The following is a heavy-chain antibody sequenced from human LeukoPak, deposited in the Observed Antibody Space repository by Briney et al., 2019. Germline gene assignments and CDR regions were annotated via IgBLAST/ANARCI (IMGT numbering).Heavy chain of an antibody. Sequence: ASVKVSCKASGGTFSSYAISWVRQAPGQGLEWMGGIIPIFGTANYAQKFQGRVMITADESTSTAYMELSSLRSEDTAVYYCARDNRPDYSNYGSWFDPWGQGTLVTVSS. CDR2: IIPIFGTA. V-gene: IGHV1-69*01. CDR3: ARDNRPDYSNYGSWFDP. D-gene: IGHD4-11*01. CDR1: GGTFSSYA. J-gene: IGHJ5*02.